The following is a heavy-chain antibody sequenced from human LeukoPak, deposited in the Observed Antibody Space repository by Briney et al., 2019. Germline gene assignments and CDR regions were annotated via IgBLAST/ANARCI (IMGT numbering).Heavy chain of an antibody. J-gene: IGHJ6*03. V-gene: IGHV1-18*01. CDR1: GYTFTSYG. Sequence: ASVKVSCKASGYTFTSYGISWVRQAPGQGLEWMGWFSAYNGNTNYAQKFLGRVTMTTETSTSTAYMELRSLRSDDTAVYYCARASQDILTGYFINYYYYYYMDVWGKGTTVTISS. CDR3: ARASQDILTGYFINYYYYYYMDV. CDR2: FSAYNGNT. D-gene: IGHD3-9*01.